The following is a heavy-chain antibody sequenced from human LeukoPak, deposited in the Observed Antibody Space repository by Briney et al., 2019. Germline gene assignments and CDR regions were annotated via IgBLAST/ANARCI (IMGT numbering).Heavy chain of an antibody. CDR2: ISSSGSTI. CDR1: GFTFSDYY. CDR3: AREITIFGVVILGTLDP. D-gene: IGHD3-3*01. V-gene: IGHV3-11*04. Sequence: GGSLRLSCAASGFTFSDYYMSWIRQAPGKGLEWVSYISSSGSTIYYADSVKGRFTISRDNAKNSLYLQMNSLRAEDTAVYYCAREITIFGVVILGTLDPWGQGTLVTVSS. J-gene: IGHJ5*02.